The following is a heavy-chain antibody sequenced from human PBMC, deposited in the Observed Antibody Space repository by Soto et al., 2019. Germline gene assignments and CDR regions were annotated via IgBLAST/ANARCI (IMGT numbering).Heavy chain of an antibody. D-gene: IGHD6-13*01. V-gene: IGHV6-1*01. CDR3: ARGYSSSWYVGDYYYYGMDV. CDR1: GDSVSSNSAA. CDR2: TYYRSKWYN. J-gene: IGHJ6*02. Sequence: SQTLSLTCAISGDSVSSNSAAWNWIRQSPSRGLEWLGRTYYRSKWYNDYAVSVKSRITINPDTSKNQFSLQLNSVTPEDTAVYYCARGYSSSWYVGDYYYYGMDVWGQGTTVTVSS.